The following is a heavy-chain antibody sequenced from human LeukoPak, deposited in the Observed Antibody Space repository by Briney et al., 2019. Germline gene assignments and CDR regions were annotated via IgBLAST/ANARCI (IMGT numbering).Heavy chain of an antibody. Sequence: ASVKVPCKASGYTFTGYYMHWVRQAPGQGLEWMGWINPNSGGTNYAQKFQGRVAMTRDTSISTAYMELSRLRSDDTAVYYCARELRTRSSWYSDYWGQGTLVTVSS. CDR2: INPNSGGT. J-gene: IGHJ4*02. V-gene: IGHV1-2*02. D-gene: IGHD6-13*01. CDR1: GYTFTGYY. CDR3: ARELRTRSSWYSDY.